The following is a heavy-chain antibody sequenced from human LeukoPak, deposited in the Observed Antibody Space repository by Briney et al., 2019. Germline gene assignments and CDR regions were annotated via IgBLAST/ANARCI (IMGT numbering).Heavy chain of an antibody. CDR2: INHSGST. V-gene: IGHV4-34*01. J-gene: IGHJ6*02. CDR1: GGSFSGYY. D-gene: IGHD3-3*01. CDR3: AWLFGVVIHYSPLEDV. Sequence: PSETLSLTCAVYGGSFSGYYWSWIRQPPGKGLEWIGEINHSGSTNYNPSLKSRVTISVDTSKNQFSLKLSSVTAADTAVYYCAWLFGVVIHYSPLEDVWGQGTTVTVSS.